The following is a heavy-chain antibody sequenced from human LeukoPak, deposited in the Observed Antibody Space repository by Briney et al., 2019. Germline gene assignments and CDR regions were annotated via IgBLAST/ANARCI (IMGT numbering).Heavy chain of an antibody. J-gene: IGHJ3*02. Sequence: SETLSLTCAVSGDSFSSHYWTWIRQPPGKGLEWIGYISYIGSTNYNPSLKSRVTISIDTSKNQFSLKLSSVTAADTVVYYCARDLVTVTKGFDIWGQGTMVSVSS. CDR2: ISYIGST. V-gene: IGHV4-59*11. CDR3: ARDLVTVTKGFDI. CDR1: GDSFSSHY. D-gene: IGHD4-17*01.